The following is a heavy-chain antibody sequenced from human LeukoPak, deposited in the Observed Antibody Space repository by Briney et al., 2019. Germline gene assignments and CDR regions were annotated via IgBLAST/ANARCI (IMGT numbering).Heavy chain of an antibody. Sequence: IGFIFYSGNTNYNPSLKSRVTISVDTSKNQFSLKLSSVTAADTAVYYCARRGGSGRSFDYWGQGTLVTVSS. V-gene: IGHV4-59*01. D-gene: IGHD3-10*01. CDR3: ARRGGSGRSFDY. CDR2: IFYSGNT. J-gene: IGHJ4*02.